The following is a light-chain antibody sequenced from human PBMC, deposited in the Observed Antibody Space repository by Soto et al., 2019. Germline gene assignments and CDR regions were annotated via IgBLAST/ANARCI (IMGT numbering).Light chain of an antibody. J-gene: IGKJ4*01. CDR1: QSVTTNF. CDR2: GAS. Sequence: EIVLPQSPGTLSLSPGERTTLSCSASQSVTTNFFAWYQQKPGQAPSLLIYGASIRATGIPERLSGSGSEPYFTLTISRVGPDDFTVYFCQNYGSPPVIFGGWTKVEIK. CDR3: QNYGSPPVI. V-gene: IGKV3-20*01.